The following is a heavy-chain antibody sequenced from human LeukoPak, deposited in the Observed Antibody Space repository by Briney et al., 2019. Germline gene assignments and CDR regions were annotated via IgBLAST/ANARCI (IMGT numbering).Heavy chain of an antibody. D-gene: IGHD3-3*01. Sequence: SVKVSCKASGYTFTSYDINWVRQATGQGLEWMGRIIPILGIANYAQKFQGRVTITADKSTSTAYMELSSLRSEDTAVYYCARGARFLEWSYDYYYYGMDVWGQGTTVTVSS. CDR3: ARGARFLEWSYDYYYYGMDV. J-gene: IGHJ6*02. CDR2: IIPILGIA. CDR1: GYTFTSYD. V-gene: IGHV1-69*04.